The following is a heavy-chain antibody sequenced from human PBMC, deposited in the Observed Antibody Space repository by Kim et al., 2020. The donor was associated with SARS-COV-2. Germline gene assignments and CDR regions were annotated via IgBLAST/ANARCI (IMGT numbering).Heavy chain of an antibody. Sequence: GGSLRLSCAASGFTFSTYAMSWVRQAPGKGLEWLSAICGTDTSTYYADSVKGRFTISRDNSKNTLYLQMNSLRADDTAVYYCAKGLDYGAPGAPYWGQGTLVTVSS. CDR3: AKGLDYGAPGAPY. J-gene: IGHJ4*02. CDR1: GFTFSTYA. D-gene: IGHD4-17*01. CDR2: ICGTDTST. V-gene: IGHV3-23*01.